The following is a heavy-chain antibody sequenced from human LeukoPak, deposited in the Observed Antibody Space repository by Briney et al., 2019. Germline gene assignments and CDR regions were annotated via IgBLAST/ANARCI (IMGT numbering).Heavy chain of an antibody. CDR3: ATQPELPGWFDS. CDR2: ITSGSNFV. D-gene: IGHD1-14*01. J-gene: IGHJ5*01. Sequence: PGGSLRLSCAAPGFTIDGYTLSWVRQAPGKGLEWVASITSGSNFVDYGDSVKGRFTISRDNAQNSLYVQMNSLRAEDTAVYYCATQPELPGWFDSWGQGTLVTVSS. CDR1: GFTIDGYT. V-gene: IGHV3-21*01.